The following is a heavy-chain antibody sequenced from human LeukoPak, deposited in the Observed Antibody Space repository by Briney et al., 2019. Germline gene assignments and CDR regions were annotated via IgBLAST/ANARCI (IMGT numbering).Heavy chain of an antibody. V-gene: IGHV3-11*01. J-gene: IGHJ4*02. CDR3: ARDIEAAGLFLDY. D-gene: IGHD6-13*01. CDR1: GFTFSDYY. CDR2: ISIGATTI. Sequence: PGGSLRLSCGASGFTFSDYYMSWIRQAPGKGLECVSYISIGATTIYYADSVKGRFTISRDNAKNSLYLQMNSLRAEDTAVYYCARDIEAAGLFLDYWGQGSLVTVSS.